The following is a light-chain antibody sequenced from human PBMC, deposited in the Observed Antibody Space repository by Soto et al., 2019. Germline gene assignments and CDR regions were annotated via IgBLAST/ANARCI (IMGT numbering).Light chain of an antibody. J-gene: IGKJ2*01. CDR2: GAS. Sequence: EIVMTQSPATLSVSPGERATLSCRASRSVSSNFAWYQQKPGQAPRLLMYGASTRATGIPARFSGSGSGTAFTLTNSSLQSEDFAVYYCQQYNNWPPYTFGQGTKLAIK. CDR3: QQYNNWPPYT. CDR1: RSVSSN. V-gene: IGKV3-15*01.